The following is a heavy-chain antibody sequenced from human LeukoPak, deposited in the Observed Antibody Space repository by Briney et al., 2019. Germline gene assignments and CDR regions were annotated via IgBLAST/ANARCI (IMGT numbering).Heavy chain of an antibody. CDR1: GYSFTSYW. CDR3: ARSQGHSSSWHPFDY. D-gene: IGHD6-13*01. J-gene: IGHJ4*02. Sequence: GESLKISCKGSGYSFTSYWIGWVRQMPGKGLERMGIIYPGDSDTRYSPSFQGQVTISADKSISTAYLQWSSLKASDTAMYYCARSQGHSSSWHPFDYWGQGTLVTVSS. V-gene: IGHV5-51*01. CDR2: IYPGDSDT.